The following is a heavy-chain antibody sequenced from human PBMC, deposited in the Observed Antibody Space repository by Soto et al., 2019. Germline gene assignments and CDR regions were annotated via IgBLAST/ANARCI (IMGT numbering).Heavy chain of an antibody. J-gene: IGHJ4*02. D-gene: IGHD1-1*01. CDR2: IYYSGST. CDR1: GGSISSSSYY. Sequence: QLQLQESGPGLVKPSETLSLTCTVSGGSISSSSYYWGWIRQPPGKGLEWIGSIYYSGSTYYNPSLKSRVTISVDTSKNQFSLKLSSVTAADTAVYYCARHLQLDVTLYFDYWGQGTLVTVSS. V-gene: IGHV4-39*01. CDR3: ARHLQLDVTLYFDY.